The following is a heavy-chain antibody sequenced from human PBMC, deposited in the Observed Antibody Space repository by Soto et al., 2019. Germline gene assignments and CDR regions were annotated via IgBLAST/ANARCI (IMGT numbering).Heavy chain of an antibody. CDR3: ARDGYDGSGSPYPAY. CDR2: IYYLGST. Sequence: SETLSLTCSVSGGSMSEYFWSWIQQSPGKGLEWIGYIYYLGSTDYNPSLKSRVTISVDTSKRQFSLRLTSVTAADTAVYYCARDGYDGSGSPYPAYWGPGTQVTV. D-gene: IGHD3-10*01. J-gene: IGHJ4*02. V-gene: IGHV4-59*01. CDR1: GGSMSEYF.